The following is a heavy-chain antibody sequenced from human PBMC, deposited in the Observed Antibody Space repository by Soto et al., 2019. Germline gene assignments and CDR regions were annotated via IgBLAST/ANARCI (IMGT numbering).Heavy chain of an antibody. CDR1: GFTFTDVW. J-gene: IGHJ3*02. Sequence: EVQLVESGGGLVKPGGSLRLSCAASGFTFTDVWMTWVRQAPGKGLEWVGRIKRKIEGETTDYAAPVKGRFTISRDDLKHTLCLQMNSLKSEDTAVYYCAVDAQCSSTNCPGAFDIWGQGTMVTVSS. V-gene: IGHV3-15*01. D-gene: IGHD2-2*01. CDR2: IKRKIEGETT. CDR3: AVDAQCSSTNCPGAFDI.